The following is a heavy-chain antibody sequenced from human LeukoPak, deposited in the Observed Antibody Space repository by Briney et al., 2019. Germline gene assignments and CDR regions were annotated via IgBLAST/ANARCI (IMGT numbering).Heavy chain of an antibody. V-gene: IGHV1-3*01. CDR3: ARDGRFGELFDY. D-gene: IGHD3-10*01. CDR1: GYTFTSYS. Sequence: ASVKVSCKASGYTFTSYSVHWVRQAPGQRLEWMGWINAGNGNTKYSQKFQGRVTITRDTSANTAYMELRSLRSDDTAVYYCARDGRFGELFDYWGQGTLVTVSS. J-gene: IGHJ4*02. CDR2: INAGNGNT.